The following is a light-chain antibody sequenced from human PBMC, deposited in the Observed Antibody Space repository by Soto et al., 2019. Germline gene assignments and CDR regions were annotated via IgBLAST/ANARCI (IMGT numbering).Light chain of an antibody. J-gene: IGKJ1*01. Sequence: EIGLTQSPGTLSLSPGERATLSCRASQSVGSSYLAWYQQKSGQAPRLLIYGASSRATGIPDRFSGSGSGTDVTLTISRLEPEDFAVYYCQQYDTSPPLTFGQGTKVEI. CDR2: GAS. CDR1: QSVGSSY. V-gene: IGKV3-20*01. CDR3: QQYDTSPPLT.